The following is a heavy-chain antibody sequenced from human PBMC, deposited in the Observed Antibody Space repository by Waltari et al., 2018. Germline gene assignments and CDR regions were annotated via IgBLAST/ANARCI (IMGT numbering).Heavy chain of an antibody. J-gene: IGHJ4*02. V-gene: IGHV3-21*01. CDR2: ISSSTTYI. Sequence: EVQLVESGGGLVKPGGSLSPPCGPTGISFSSYSMNWVRQAPGKGLEWVSSISSSTTYIHYADSVKGRFTISRDNAKNSLYLQMNSLRVEDTAVYYCVSGGWGFYFDYWGQGTVVTVSS. CDR3: VSGGWGFYFDY. CDR1: GISFSSYS. D-gene: IGHD7-27*01.